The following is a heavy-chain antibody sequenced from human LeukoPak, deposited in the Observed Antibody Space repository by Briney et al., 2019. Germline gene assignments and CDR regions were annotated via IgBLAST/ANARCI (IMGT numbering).Heavy chain of an antibody. CDR2: INTDGSST. CDR1: GFTFSSYW. J-gene: IGHJ5*02. D-gene: IGHD3-22*01. CDR3: ARDALSSGYYGWFDP. Sequence: GGSLRLSCAASGFTFSSYWMHWVRQAPGKGLVWVSRINTDGSSTSYADSVKGRFTISRDNAKNTAYLQMNSLRAEDTAVYYCARDALSSGYYGWFDPWGQGTLVTVSS. V-gene: IGHV3-74*01.